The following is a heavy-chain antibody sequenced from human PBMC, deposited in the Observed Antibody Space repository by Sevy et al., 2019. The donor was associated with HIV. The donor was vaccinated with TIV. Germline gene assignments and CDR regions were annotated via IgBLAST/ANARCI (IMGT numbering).Heavy chain of an antibody. V-gene: IGHV3-7*01. Sequence: GGSLRLSCEASGFTFSSYWMSWVRQAPGKGLEWVANIKEDGSVKYYVDSVKGRFTISRDNAKNSVYLQMNSLRAEDTALYYCVRVIGAAGSYWGQGTLVTVSS. CDR3: VRVIGAAGSY. CDR1: GFTFSSYW. D-gene: IGHD6-13*01. CDR2: IKEDGSVK. J-gene: IGHJ4*02.